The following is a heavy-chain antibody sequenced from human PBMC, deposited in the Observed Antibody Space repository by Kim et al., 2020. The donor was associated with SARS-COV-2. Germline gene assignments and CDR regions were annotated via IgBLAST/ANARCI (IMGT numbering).Heavy chain of an antibody. D-gene: IGHD5-12*01. CDR2: INPNSGGT. J-gene: IGHJ6*02. CDR3: AMATIHDYYYGMDV. V-gene: IGHV1-2*04. Sequence: ASVKVSCKASGYTFTGYYMHWVRQAPGQGLEWMGWINPNSGGTNYAQKFQGWVTMTRDTSISTAYMELSRLRSDDTAVYYCAMATIHDYYYGMDVWGQGTTVTVSS. CDR1: GYTFTGYY.